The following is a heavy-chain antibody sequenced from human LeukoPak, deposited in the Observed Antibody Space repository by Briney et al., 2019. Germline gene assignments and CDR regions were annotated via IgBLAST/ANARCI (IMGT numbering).Heavy chain of an antibody. J-gene: IGHJ4*02. CDR2: ISGTGGST. D-gene: IGHD6-13*01. CDR3: AKGVKQLVLFDY. CDR1: GFTFSSYA. Sequence: GGSLRLSCAASGFTFSSYAMSWVRQAPGKGLEWVSAISGTGGSTYYADSVKGRFTISRDNSKNTLYLQMNSLRAEDTAVYYCAKGVKQLVLFDYWGQGTLVTVSS. V-gene: IGHV3-23*01.